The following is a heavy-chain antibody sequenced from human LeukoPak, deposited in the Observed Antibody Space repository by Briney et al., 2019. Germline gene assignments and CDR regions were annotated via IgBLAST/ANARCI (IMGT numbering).Heavy chain of an antibody. CDR1: GFTFSSYS. CDR2: ISSSSSYI. CDR3: AKDFLGATTDYFDY. D-gene: IGHD1-26*01. Sequence: KPGGSLRLSCAASGFTFSSYSMNWVRQAPGKGLEWVSSISSSSSYIYYADSVKGRFTISRDNSKNTLYLQMNSLRAEDTAVYYCAKDFLGATTDYFDYWGQGTLVTVSS. J-gene: IGHJ4*02. V-gene: IGHV3-21*04.